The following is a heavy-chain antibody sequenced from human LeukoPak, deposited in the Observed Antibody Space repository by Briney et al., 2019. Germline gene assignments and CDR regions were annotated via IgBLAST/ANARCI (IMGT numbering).Heavy chain of an antibody. CDR2: IYYSGST. CDR1: GGSISSSSYY. V-gene: IGHV4-39*01. CDR3: ARCTRSRSAPGHIDY. J-gene: IGHJ4*02. D-gene: IGHD3-3*01. Sequence: PSETLSLTCTVSGGSISSSSYYWGWIRQPPGKGLEWIGSIYYSGSTYYNPSLKSRVTISVDTSKNQFSLKLSSVTAADTAVYYCARCTRSRSAPGHIDYWGQGTLVTVSS.